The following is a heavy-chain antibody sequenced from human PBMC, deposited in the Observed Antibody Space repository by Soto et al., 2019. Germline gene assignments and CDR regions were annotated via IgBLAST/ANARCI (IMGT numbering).Heavy chain of an antibody. CDR1: GGTFSSYA. J-gene: IGHJ6*02. V-gene: IGHV1-69*06. D-gene: IGHD2-21*01. CDR2: IIPIFGTA. Sequence: QVQLVQSGAEVKKPGSSVKVSCKASGGTFSSYAISWVRQAPGQGLEWMGGIIPIFGTANYAQKFQGRVTITADKSTSTAYIELSSLRSEDTDVYYCARGGRPSIYYYYGMDVWGQGTTFTVSS. CDR3: ARGGRPSIYYYYGMDV.